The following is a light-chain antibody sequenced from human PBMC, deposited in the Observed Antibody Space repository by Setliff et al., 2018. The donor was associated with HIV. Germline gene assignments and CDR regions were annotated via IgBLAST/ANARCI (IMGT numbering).Light chain of an antibody. V-gene: IGLV2-14*01. CDR2: EVS. J-gene: IGLJ1*01. CDR1: SSDVNGYNY. CDR3: SSYTSSSTPYV. Sequence: QSVLTQSASVSGSPGQSITISCTGTSSDVNGYNYVSWYQQHPGKAPKLMIYEVSNRPSGVSNRFSGSKSGNTAPLTISGLQAEDEADYYCSSYTSSSTPYVFGTGTKVTVL.